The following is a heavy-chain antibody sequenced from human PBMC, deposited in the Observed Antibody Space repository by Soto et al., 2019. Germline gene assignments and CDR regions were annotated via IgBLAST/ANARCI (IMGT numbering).Heavy chain of an antibody. CDR3: ARLYCSSPSCYSVRAFDI. CDR1: GFTFSNYG. D-gene: IGHD2-2*01. Sequence: GGSLRLSCAASGFTFSNYGMHWVRQAPGKGLDWVALIWFDGSDKYYADSVKGRFTLSRDNSKNTVYLQMNSLRAEDTAVYYCARLYCSSPSCYSVRAFDIRGQGTMVTVSS. CDR2: IWFDGSDK. J-gene: IGHJ3*02. V-gene: IGHV3-33*03.